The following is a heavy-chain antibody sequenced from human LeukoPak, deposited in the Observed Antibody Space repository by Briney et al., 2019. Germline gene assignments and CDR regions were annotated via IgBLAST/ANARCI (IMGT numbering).Heavy chain of an antibody. Sequence: PSETLSLTCAVYGGSFSGYYWSWIRQPPGKGLEWIGEINHSGSTNYNPSLKSRVTMSVDTSKNQFSLKLSSVTAADTAVYYCARFNTMVRGVTQYYHGMDVWGKGTTVTVSS. CDR2: INHSGST. CDR1: GGSFSGYY. CDR3: ARFNTMVRGVTQYYHGMDV. D-gene: IGHD3-10*01. V-gene: IGHV4-34*01. J-gene: IGHJ6*04.